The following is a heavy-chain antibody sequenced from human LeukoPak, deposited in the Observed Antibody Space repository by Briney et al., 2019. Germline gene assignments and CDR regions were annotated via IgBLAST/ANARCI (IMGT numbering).Heavy chain of an antibody. V-gene: IGHV3-23*01. J-gene: IGHJ6*02. D-gene: IGHD2-15*01. CDR3: AKGRGWFYGMDV. CDR1: GFTFNSYA. Sequence: GGSLRLSCAASGFTFNSYATNWVRQAPGKGLEWVSGLSGSGGSTYYADSVQGRFTISRDNSKNTLYLQMNSLRAEDTAVYYCAKGRGWFYGMDVWGQGTTVTVSS. CDR2: LSGSGGST.